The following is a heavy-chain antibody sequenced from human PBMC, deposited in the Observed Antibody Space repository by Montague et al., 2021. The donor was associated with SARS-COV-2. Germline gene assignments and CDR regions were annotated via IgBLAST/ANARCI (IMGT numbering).Heavy chain of an antibody. CDR3: ARDTGEYCSGGSCLYGMDV. J-gene: IGHJ6*02. CDR1: GGSISSYY. Sequence: SETLSLTCTVSGGSISSYYWSWIRQPPGKGLEWIGYIYYSGSTNYNPSPKSRVTISVDTSKNQFSLKLSSVTAADTAVYYCARDTGEYCSGGSCLYGMDVWGRGTTVTVSS. V-gene: IGHV4-59*01. CDR2: IYYSGST. D-gene: IGHD2-15*01.